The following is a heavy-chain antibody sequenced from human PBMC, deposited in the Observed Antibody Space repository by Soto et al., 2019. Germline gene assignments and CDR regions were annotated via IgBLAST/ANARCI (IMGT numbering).Heavy chain of an antibody. CDR2: IYISENT. Sequence: PSETLSLTCTVSGGSISSDYWSWIRQPAGKGLEWIGRIYISENTHYNPSLRSRVSMSLDMSKNQLSLNLSSVTAADTAVYYCARGVGRSSWTSFDSWGQGTLVTVSS. CDR3: ARGVGRSSWTSFDS. CDR1: GGSISSDY. J-gene: IGHJ4*02. D-gene: IGHD6-13*01. V-gene: IGHV4-4*07.